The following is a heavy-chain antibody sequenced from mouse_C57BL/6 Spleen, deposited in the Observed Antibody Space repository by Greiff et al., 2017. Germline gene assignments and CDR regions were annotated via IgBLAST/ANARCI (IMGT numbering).Heavy chain of an antibody. CDR1: GYTFTEYT. CDR2: FYPGSGSI. V-gene: IGHV1-62-2*01. J-gene: IGHJ2*01. D-gene: IGHD2-5*01. CDR3: SRHEGQGYYSNYFDY. Sequence: VQLQQPGAELVKPGASVKLSCKASGYTFTEYTIHWVKQRSGQGLEWIGWFYPGSGSIKYNEKFKDKATLTADKSSSTVYMELSRLTSEDSAVXVCSRHEGQGYYSNYFDYWGQGTTLTVSS.